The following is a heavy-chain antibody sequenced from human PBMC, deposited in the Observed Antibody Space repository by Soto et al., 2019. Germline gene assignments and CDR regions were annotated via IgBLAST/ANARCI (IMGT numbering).Heavy chain of an antibody. D-gene: IGHD2-21*01. CDR1: GFTFTSYA. J-gene: IGHJ6*03. Sequence: GGSLRLSCAASGFTFTSYAIHWVRQAPGKGLEWVAVISYDGSNKYYADSVKGRFTISRDNSKDTLYLQMNSLRAEDTAVYYCAKVARLIVVVIAPNYYYMDVWGKGTTVTVSS. CDR3: AKVARLIVVVIAPNYYYMDV. V-gene: IGHV3-30-3*01. CDR2: ISYDGSNK.